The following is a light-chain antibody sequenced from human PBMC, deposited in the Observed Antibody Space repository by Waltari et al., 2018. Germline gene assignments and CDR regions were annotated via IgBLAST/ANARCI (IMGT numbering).Light chain of an antibody. CDR2: EVS. Sequence: QSALTQPPSPSGSPGPSVPIPCPGTSRQVGGYEAVSWYQHHPGKSPKHIIYEVSKRPSGVPDRFSGSKSGNTASLTVSGLQAEDEGDYYCSSYAGGSTLGVFGGGTKLTVL. J-gene: IGLJ3*02. CDR3: SSYAGGSTLGV. CDR1: SRQVGGYEA. V-gene: IGLV2-8*01.